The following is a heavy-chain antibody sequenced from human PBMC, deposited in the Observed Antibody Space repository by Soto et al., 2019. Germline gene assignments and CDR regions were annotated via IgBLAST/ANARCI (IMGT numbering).Heavy chain of an antibody. V-gene: IGHV1-46*03. CDR1: GYTFTSYY. Sequence: ASVKVSCKASGYTFTSYYMHWVRQAPGQGLEWMGIINPSGGSTSYAQKFQGRVTMTRDTSTSTVYMELSSLRSEDTAVHYCAREADSSSSIGYYYYYMDVWGKGTTVTVSS. CDR2: INPSGGST. J-gene: IGHJ6*03. CDR3: AREADSSSSIGYYYYYMDV. D-gene: IGHD6-6*01.